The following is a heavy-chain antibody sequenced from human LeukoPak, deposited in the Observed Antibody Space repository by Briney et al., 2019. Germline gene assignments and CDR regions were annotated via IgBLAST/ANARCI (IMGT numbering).Heavy chain of an antibody. V-gene: IGHV3-23*01. CDR1: GFTFSSYA. CDR2: ISGSGGST. D-gene: IGHD2-21*02. CDR3: AKDWTPSVVVTAGAFDI. J-gene: IGHJ3*02. Sequence: GGSPRLSCAASGFTFSSYAMSWVRQAPGKGLEWVSAISGSGGSTYYADSVKGRFTISRDNSKNTLYLQMNSLRAEDTAVYYCAKDWTPSVVVTAGAFDIWGQGTMVTVSS.